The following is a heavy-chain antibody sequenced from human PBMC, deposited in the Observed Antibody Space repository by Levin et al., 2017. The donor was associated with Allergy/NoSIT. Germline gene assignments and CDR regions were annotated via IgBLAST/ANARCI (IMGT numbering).Heavy chain of an antibody. D-gene: IGHD1-26*01. CDR3: ARDAGTKGMDV. V-gene: IGHV3-53*01. Sequence: HPGGSLRLSCAASGLTVSTNFMNSYMSWVRQTPGKGLEWVSIIYSGGSTNYADSVKGRFTISRDNSKYTVYLQMSSLRSEDTAVYYCARDAGTKGMDVWGQGTTVTVAS. CDR2: IYSGGST. CDR1: GLTVSTNFMNSY. J-gene: IGHJ6*02.